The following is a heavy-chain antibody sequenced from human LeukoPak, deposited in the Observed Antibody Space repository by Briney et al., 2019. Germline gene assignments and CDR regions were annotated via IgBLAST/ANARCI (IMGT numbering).Heavy chain of an antibody. CDR1: GYTFSSYA. Sequence: GGSLRLSCAASGYTFSSYAMSWVRQAPGKGLEWVSGISGSGGSTYYADSVKGRFTISRDYSKNTLYLQMNSLRAEDTAVYYCAKEVVTTVTTFYYYGMDVWGQGTTVTVSS. CDR2: ISGSGGST. J-gene: IGHJ6*02. V-gene: IGHV3-23*01. D-gene: IGHD4-17*01. CDR3: AKEVVTTVTTFYYYGMDV.